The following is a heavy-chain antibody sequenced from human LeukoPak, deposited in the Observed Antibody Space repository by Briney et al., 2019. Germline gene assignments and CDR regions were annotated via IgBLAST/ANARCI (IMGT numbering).Heavy chain of an antibody. CDR2: ISFDATKE. V-gene: IGHV3-30*01. D-gene: IGHD1-1*01. J-gene: IGHJ3*02. Sequence: GGSLRLSCAASGFTFSNYAMHWVRQAPGKGLEWVAVISFDATKEYFGKSVKGRFTISRDNSKATLYLQMHRLRIEDTALYFSARFKVGTNTTQKNAFDIWGRGTVVAVSS. CDR3: ARFKVGTNTTQKNAFDI. CDR1: GFTFSNYA.